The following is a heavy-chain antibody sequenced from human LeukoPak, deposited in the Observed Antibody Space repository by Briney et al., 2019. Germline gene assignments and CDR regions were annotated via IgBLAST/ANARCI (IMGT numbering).Heavy chain of an antibody. V-gene: IGHV4-38-2*02. Sequence: SETLSLTCTVSGYSISSGYYWGWIRQAPGKGLEWIGSIYNSGSTYYNPSLKSRVTISVDMSKNQFSPKMSSVTAADTAVYYCARAYSSSWYWNWLDPWGQGTLVTVSS. CDR1: GYSISSGYY. D-gene: IGHD6-13*01. CDR2: IYNSGST. J-gene: IGHJ5*02. CDR3: ARAYSSSWYWNWLDP.